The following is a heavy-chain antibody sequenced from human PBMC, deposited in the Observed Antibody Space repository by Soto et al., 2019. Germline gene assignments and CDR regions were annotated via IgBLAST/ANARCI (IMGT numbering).Heavy chain of an antibody. Sequence: SETLSLTCTVSGGSISSSSYYWGWIRQPPGKGLEWIGSIYYSGSTYYNPSLKSRVTISVDTSKNQFSLKLSSVTAADTAVYYCARQWDYDFWSGYISAKMVIPYYFDYWGQGTLVTVSS. V-gene: IGHV4-39*01. CDR1: GGSISSSSYY. D-gene: IGHD3-3*01. CDR2: IYYSGST. CDR3: ARQWDYDFWSGYISAKMVIPYYFDY. J-gene: IGHJ4*02.